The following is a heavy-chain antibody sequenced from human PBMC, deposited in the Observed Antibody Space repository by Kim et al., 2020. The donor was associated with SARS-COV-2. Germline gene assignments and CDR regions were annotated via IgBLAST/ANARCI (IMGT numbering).Heavy chain of an antibody. V-gene: IGHV4-61*01. CDR2: IYYSGST. CDR1: GGSVSSGSYY. J-gene: IGHJ6*02. Sequence: SETLSLTCTVSGGSVSSGSYYWSWIRQPPGKGLEWIGYIYYSGSTNYNPSLKSRVTISVDTSKNQFSLKLSSVTAADTAVYYCARDRETWFGERPRYGMDVWGQGNTVTVSS. CDR3: ARDRETWFGERPRYGMDV. D-gene: IGHD3-10*01.